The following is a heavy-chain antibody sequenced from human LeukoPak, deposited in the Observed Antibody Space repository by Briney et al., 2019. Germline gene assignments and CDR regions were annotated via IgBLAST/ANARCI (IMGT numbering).Heavy chain of an antibody. Sequence: GGSLRLSCAASGFTFSSYSMNWVRQAPGKGLEWVSSITSSSSYIYYADSVKGRFTISRDNAKNSLSLQMNSLRAEDTAVYYCARGSGHTIDYWGQGTLVTVSS. CDR3: ARGSGHTIDY. CDR1: GFTFSSYS. D-gene: IGHD6-19*01. CDR2: ITSSSSYI. J-gene: IGHJ4*02. V-gene: IGHV3-21*01.